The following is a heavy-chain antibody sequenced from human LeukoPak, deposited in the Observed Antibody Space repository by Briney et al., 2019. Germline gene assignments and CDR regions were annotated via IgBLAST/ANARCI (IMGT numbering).Heavy chain of an antibody. Sequence: TGGSLRLSCAASEFTFSNYAMNWVRQAPGKGLVWVSRINSDGSSTNYADSVKGRFSISRDNAKNTLYLQMNSLRAEDTAVYYCARLGDYSNAHWFDPWGQGTLVTVSS. CDR2: INSDGSST. V-gene: IGHV3-74*01. D-gene: IGHD4-11*01. J-gene: IGHJ5*02. CDR1: EFTFSNYA. CDR3: ARLGDYSNAHWFDP.